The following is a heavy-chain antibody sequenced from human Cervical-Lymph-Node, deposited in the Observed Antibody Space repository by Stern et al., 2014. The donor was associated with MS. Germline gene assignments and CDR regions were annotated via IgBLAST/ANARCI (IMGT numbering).Heavy chain of an antibody. CDR3: ARGVFNTFYFDY. J-gene: IGHJ4*02. Sequence: VQLVESGGGLVQPGGSLRLSCAASRFTVSSHYMTWVRRAPGKGLEWVSVSDIGGSAYYADSVKGRFTISRDNSKNTLDLQMNSLTVEDTAVYYCARGVFNTFYFDYWGQGTLVTVSS. CDR1: RFTVSSHY. V-gene: IGHV3-53*01. CDR2: SDIGGSA. D-gene: IGHD2/OR15-2a*01.